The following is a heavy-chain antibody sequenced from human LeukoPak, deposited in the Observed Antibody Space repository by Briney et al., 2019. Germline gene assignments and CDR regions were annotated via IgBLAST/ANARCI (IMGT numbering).Heavy chain of an antibody. Sequence: ASVKVSCKASGYTFTSYGISWVRQAPGQGLEWMGWISTYNGNSNNAQKLQGRVTMTTDTSTSTASMELRRLRSDDTAAYYCARRWDWSSGREDYWGQGNLVTVSS. CDR1: GYTFTSYG. CDR3: ARRWDWSSGREDY. J-gene: IGHJ4*02. D-gene: IGHD3/OR15-3a*01. CDR2: ISTYNGNS. V-gene: IGHV1-18*01.